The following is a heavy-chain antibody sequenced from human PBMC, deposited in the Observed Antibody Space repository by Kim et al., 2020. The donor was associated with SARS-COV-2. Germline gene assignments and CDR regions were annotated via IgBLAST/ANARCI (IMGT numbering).Heavy chain of an antibody. CDR3: ARDLLVY. D-gene: IGHD3-3*01. Sequence: DGSNKYYADSVKGRFTISRDNSKNTLYLQMNSLRTEDTAVYYCARDLLVYWGQGTLVTVSS. V-gene: IGHV3-30-3*01. J-gene: IGHJ4*02. CDR2: DGSNK.